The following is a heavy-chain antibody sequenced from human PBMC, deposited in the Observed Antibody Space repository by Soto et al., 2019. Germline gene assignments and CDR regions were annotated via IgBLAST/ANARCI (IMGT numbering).Heavy chain of an antibody. J-gene: IGHJ6*02. CDR3: ARDHRYSSSWYYYYGMDV. V-gene: IGHV3-53*01. CDR1: GFTVSSNY. CDR2: IYSGGST. D-gene: IGHD6-13*01. Sequence: GGSLRLSCAASGFTVSSNYMSWVRQAPGKGLEWVSVIYSGGSTYYAASVKGRFIISRDNSKNTLYLQMNSLRAEDTAVYYCARDHRYSSSWYYYYGMDVWGQGTTVTVSS.